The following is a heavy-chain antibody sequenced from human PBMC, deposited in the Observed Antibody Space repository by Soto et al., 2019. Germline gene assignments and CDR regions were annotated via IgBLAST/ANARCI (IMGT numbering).Heavy chain of an antibody. V-gene: IGHV1-18*01. D-gene: IGHD3-3*01. J-gene: IGHJ5*02. Sequence: GASVKVSCKASGYTFTSYGISWVRQAPGQGLEWMGWISAYNGNTNYAQKLQGRVTMTTDTSTSTAYMELRSLRSDDTAVYYCARVGGGIFGVVPYVNWFDPWGQGTLVTVSS. CDR3: ARVGGGIFGVVPYVNWFDP. CDR2: ISAYNGNT. CDR1: GYTFTSYG.